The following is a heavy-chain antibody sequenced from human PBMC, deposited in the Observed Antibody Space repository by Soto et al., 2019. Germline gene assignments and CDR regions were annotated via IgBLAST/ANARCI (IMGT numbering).Heavy chain of an antibody. CDR3: ARVRGLITLGRIRYCLDF. CDR2: VNPSGGST. CDR1: GYTFANYY. D-gene: IGHD3-16*01. J-gene: IGHJ4*02. V-gene: IGHV1-46*03. Sequence: ASVKVSCKASGYTFANYYIHWVRQAPGQGLEWMGLVNPSGGSTSYAQKFQDRVTMTRDTSTSTVYMELSSLRSEDTAVYYCARVRGLITLGRIRYCLDFWGQGTLVTVSS.